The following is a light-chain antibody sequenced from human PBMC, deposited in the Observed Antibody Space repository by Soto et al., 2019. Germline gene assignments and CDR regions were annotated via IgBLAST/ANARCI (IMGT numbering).Light chain of an antibody. J-gene: IGKJ1*01. CDR1: QDISKW. V-gene: IGKV1-5*01. CDR2: DAS. Sequence: DIQMTQSPSTLSAFVGDRVTITCRASQDISKWLAWYQHKPGKGPKVLIFDASILKSGVPSRFSGSRSGTEFTLTISSLQPDDFATYYCQQYNGYLTWTFGQGTKVDIK. CDR3: QQYNGYLTWT.